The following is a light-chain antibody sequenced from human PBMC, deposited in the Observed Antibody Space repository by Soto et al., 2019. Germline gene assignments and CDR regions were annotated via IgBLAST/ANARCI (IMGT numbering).Light chain of an antibody. CDR3: HQLNSYPWT. V-gene: IGKV1-9*01. J-gene: IGKJ1*01. CDR1: QGISSY. Sequence: DIQLTQSPSFLSASVGDRVTITCRASQGISSYLAWYQQKPGKAPKLLIYAASTLQSGVPSRFSGSGSGTEFTLPISSLHPEDFATYYYHQLNSYPWTFGQRTNVEIK. CDR2: AAS.